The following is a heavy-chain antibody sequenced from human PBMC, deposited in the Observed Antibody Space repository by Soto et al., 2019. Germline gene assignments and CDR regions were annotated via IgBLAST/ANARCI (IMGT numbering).Heavy chain of an antibody. CDR2: IIRDGSNK. CDR1: GFTFSTYA. Sequence: QVQLVESGGGVVQPGRSLRLSCAASGFTFSTYAMYWVRQAPGKGLEWVAVIIRDGSNKYYADSVKGRLTISSDNSKNTLYLHMNRLRGKDTAMYYCARVGIVVAEYWGQGTLGTVSS. D-gene: IGHD3-22*01. V-gene: IGHV3-30-3*01. J-gene: IGHJ4*02. CDR3: ARVGIVVAEY.